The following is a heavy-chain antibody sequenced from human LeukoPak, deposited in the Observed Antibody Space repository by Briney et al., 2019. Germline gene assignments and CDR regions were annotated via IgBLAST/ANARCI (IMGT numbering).Heavy chain of an antibody. CDR2: ISSSSSTI. V-gene: IGHV3-48*04. D-gene: IGHD3-22*01. J-gene: IGHJ4*02. Sequence: GGSLRLSCAASGFTFSSYSMNWVRQAPGKGLEWVSYISSSSSTIYYADSVKGRFTTSRDNAKNSLYLQMNSLRAEDTAVYYCARDLEGDYYDSSGYYPFNYWGQGTLVTVSS. CDR1: GFTFSSYS. CDR3: ARDLEGDYYDSSGYYPFNY.